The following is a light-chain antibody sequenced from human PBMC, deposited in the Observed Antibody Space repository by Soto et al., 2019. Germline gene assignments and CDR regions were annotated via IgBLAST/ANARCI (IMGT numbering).Light chain of an antibody. CDR2: AAS. J-gene: IGKJ4*01. Sequence: DIQLTQSPSFLSASVGDRVTITCRASQGISSYLAWYQQKPGKARKLLIYAASTLQSGVPSRFSGSGSGTEFTLTISSLQPEDFATYYCQHLYNYLLTFRGGTKVEIK. V-gene: IGKV1-9*01. CDR1: QGISSY. CDR3: QHLYNYLLT.